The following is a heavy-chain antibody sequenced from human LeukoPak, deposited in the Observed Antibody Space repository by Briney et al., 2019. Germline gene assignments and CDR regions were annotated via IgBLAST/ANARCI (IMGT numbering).Heavy chain of an antibody. Sequence: SVKVSCKASGGTFISYAISWVRQAPGQGREWMGRIIPIFGTANYAQKFQGRVTITTDEATSTAYMELSSLRSEDTAVYYCARLGIAYYYDSSGINDAFDIWGEGTMVTVSS. J-gene: IGHJ3*02. D-gene: IGHD3-22*01. CDR2: IIPIFGTA. CDR1: GGTFISYA. CDR3: ARLGIAYYYDSSGINDAFDI. V-gene: IGHV1-69*05.